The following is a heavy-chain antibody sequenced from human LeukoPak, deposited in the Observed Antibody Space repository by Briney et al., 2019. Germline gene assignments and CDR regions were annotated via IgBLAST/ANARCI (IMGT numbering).Heavy chain of an antibody. D-gene: IGHD3-22*01. CDR2: VFHTGVT. V-gene: IGHV4-59*11. CDR3: TRGGGSGYYFGIPRYYFDA. J-gene: IGHJ4*02. CDR1: GGSIESLY. Sequence: SETLSLTCTVSGGSIESLYWSWIRQSPEKGLEWIGHVFHTGVTSYNLSLKSQVTISVDTSKNQLSLSMTSMTAADTAIYYCTRGGGSGYYFGIPRYYFDAWGQGVLVTVSS.